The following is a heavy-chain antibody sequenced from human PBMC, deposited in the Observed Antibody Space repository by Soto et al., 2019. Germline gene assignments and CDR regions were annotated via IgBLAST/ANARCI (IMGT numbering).Heavy chain of an antibody. V-gene: IGHV5-51*01. CDR2: IYPGDSDT. D-gene: IGHD6-19*01. Sequence: PXESLNISCKGSGYSFTSYWIGWVRQMPGKGLERMGIIYPGDSDTRYSPSFQGQVTISADKSITTTYLQWSSLKASDTAIYYCARLFDTSGWYDYWGQGTLVTVSS. CDR3: ARLFDTSGWYDY. J-gene: IGHJ4*02. CDR1: GYSFTSYW.